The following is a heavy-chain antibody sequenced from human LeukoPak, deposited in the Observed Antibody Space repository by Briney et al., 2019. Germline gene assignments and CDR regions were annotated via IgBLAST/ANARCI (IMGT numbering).Heavy chain of an antibody. CDR3: ATQSPYSSGWYYYYYYMDV. CDR1: SGSISTSNYY. J-gene: IGHJ6*03. Sequence: SETLSLTCTVSSGSISTSNYYWGWVRQPPGKALEWIGNIFYSGSTYYSPSLKSRVTISVDTSKNQFSLKLSSVTAADTAVYYCATQSPYSSGWYYYYYYMDVWGKGTTVTVSS. CDR2: IFYSGST. D-gene: IGHD6-19*01. V-gene: IGHV4-39*07.